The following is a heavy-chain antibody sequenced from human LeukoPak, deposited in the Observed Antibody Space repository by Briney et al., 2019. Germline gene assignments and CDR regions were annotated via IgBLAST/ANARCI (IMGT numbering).Heavy chain of an antibody. CDR3: ARPLTSDYVDY. CDR2: ISSSSSYT. D-gene: IGHD2-2*01. CDR1: GFTFSDYY. J-gene: IGHJ4*02. Sequence: GGSLRLSCAASGFTFSDYYMSWIRQAPGKGLEWVSYISSSSSYTNYADSVKGRFTISRDNAKNSLYLQMNSLRAEDTAVYYCARPLTSDYVDYWGQGTLVTVSS. V-gene: IGHV3-11*06.